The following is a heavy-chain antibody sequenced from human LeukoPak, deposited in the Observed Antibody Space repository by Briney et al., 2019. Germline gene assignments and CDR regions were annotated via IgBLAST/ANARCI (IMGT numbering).Heavy chain of an antibody. CDR1: GFTFSSYG. CDR2: ISYDGSNK. CDR3: AKDRSAYSSSSGLVNY. V-gene: IGHV3-30*18. D-gene: IGHD6-6*01. Sequence: GGSLRLSCAASGFTFSSYGMHWVRQAPGKGLEWVAVISYDGSNKYYADSVKGRFTISRDNSKNTLYLQMNSLRAEDTAVYYCAKDRSAYSSSSGLVNYWGQGTLVTVSS. J-gene: IGHJ4*02.